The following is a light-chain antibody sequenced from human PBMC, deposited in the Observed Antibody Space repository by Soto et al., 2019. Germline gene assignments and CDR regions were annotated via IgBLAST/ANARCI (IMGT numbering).Light chain of an antibody. Sequence: DIKMTQSPSTLSASVGDRVTITCRASQSINNWLAWYQQKPGKAPKLLIYEASSLLSGVPSRFSGSGSGTDFTTTISSLQHDDFADYYCQQYDSDSSTFGQGTKLDI. CDR1: QSINNW. CDR3: QQYDSDSST. CDR2: EAS. V-gene: IGKV1-5*03. J-gene: IGKJ2*01.